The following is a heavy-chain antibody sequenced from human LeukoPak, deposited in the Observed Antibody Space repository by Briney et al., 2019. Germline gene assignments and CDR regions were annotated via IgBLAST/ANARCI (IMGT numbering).Heavy chain of an antibody. CDR3: ARHHAGLYCSSTSCLNWFDP. D-gene: IGHD2-2*01. Sequence: PSETLSLTCTVSGGSISSSSYYWGWIRQPPGKGLEWIGSIYYSGSTYYNPSLKSRVTTSVDTSKNQFSLKLSSVTAADTAVYYCARHHAGLYCSSTSCLNWFDPWGQGTLVTVSS. CDR1: GGSISSSSYY. CDR2: IYYSGST. V-gene: IGHV4-39*01. J-gene: IGHJ5*02.